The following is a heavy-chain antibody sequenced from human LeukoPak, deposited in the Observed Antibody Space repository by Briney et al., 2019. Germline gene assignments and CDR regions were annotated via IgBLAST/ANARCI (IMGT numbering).Heavy chain of an antibody. J-gene: IGHJ4*02. V-gene: IGHV4-59*08. CDR2: IYHSGST. D-gene: IGHD4-17*01. Sequence: SETLSLTCTVSGGSISGYYWTWIRQPPGKGLEWIGYIYHSGSTTYNPSPKSRVTTSVDMSKNQFSLKLSSVTAADTAVYYCARVGLRSLDYWGQGTLVTVSS. CDR1: GGSISGYY. CDR3: ARVGLRSLDY.